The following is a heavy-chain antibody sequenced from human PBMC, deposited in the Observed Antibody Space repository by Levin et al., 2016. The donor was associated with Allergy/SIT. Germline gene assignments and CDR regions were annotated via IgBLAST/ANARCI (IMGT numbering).Heavy chain of an antibody. CDR2: ISSSSTYI. J-gene: IGHJ6*02. Sequence: GESLKISCAVSGFTFSNYAMAWVRQAPGKGLEWVSSISSSSTYISYADSVKGRFTISRDNAKNSLYLQMNSLRVEDTAVYYCARDNVVTTASNYYYHGMDVWGQGTTVTVSS. D-gene: IGHD5-12*01. CDR3: ARDNVVTTASNYYYHGMDV. CDR1: GFTFSNYA. V-gene: IGHV3-21*01.